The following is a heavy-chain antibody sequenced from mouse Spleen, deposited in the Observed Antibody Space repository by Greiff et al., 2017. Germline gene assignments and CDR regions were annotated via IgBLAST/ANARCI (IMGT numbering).Heavy chain of an antibody. D-gene: IGHD2-3*01. CDR3: ARQGIYDGYYEGYAMDY. V-gene: IGHV1-55*01. CDR2: IYPGSGST. CDR1: GYTFTSYW. Sequence: QVQLQQPGAELVKPGASVKMSCKASGYTFTSYWITWVKQRPGQGLEWIGDIYPGSGSTNYNEKFKSKATLTVDTSSSTAYMQLSSLTSEDSAVYYCARQGIYDGYYEGYAMDYWGQGTSVTVSS. J-gene: IGHJ4*01.